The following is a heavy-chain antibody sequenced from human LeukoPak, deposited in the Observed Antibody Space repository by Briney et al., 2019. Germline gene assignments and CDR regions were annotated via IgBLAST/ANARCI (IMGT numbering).Heavy chain of an antibody. CDR3: ARGYIDGGTFADY. D-gene: IGHD1-26*01. Sequence: GGSLRLSCAASGFTVSSNYMSWVRQAPGKGLEWVSVIHIGGSTYYADSVKGRFTISRDNSKNTLYLQMNSLRAEDTAVYYCARGYIDGGTFADYWGQGTLVTVSS. CDR1: GFTVSSNY. V-gene: IGHV3-53*01. J-gene: IGHJ4*02. CDR2: IHIGGST.